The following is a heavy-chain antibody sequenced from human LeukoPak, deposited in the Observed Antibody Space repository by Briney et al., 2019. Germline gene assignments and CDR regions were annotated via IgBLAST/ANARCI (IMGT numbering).Heavy chain of an antibody. V-gene: IGHV4-30-4*01. CDR1: GGSISSGDYY. J-gene: IGHJ6*02. D-gene: IGHD3-22*01. CDR2: IYYSGST. CDR3: ARDSNHDSSGYFSYYYGMDV. Sequence: SETLSLTCTVSGGSISSGDYYWSWIRQPPGMGLEWIGYIYYSGSTYYNPSLKSRVTISVDASKNQFSLKLSSVTAADTAVYYCARDSNHDSSGYFSYYYGMDVWGQGTTVTVSS.